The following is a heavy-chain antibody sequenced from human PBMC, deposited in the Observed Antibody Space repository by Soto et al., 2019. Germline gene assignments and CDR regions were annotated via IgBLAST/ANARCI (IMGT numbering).Heavy chain of an antibody. J-gene: IGHJ6*02. V-gene: IGHV3-23*01. CDR3: AKDGGGWATILGSYYYYCMDV. CDR1: GFTFSSYA. CDR2: ISGSGGST. Sequence: EGSLRLSCAASGFTFSSYAMSWVRQAPGKGLEWVSAISGSGGSTYYADSVKARFTISRDNSKNTLYLQMNSLRAEDTAVYYCAKDGGGWATILGSYYYYCMDVWGQGTRVTGS. D-gene: IGHD5-12*01.